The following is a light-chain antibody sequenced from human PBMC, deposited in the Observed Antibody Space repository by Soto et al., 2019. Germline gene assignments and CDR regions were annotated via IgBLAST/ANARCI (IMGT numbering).Light chain of an antibody. V-gene: IGKV1-39*01. J-gene: IGKJ4*01. CDR1: QSITS. Sequence: IQMTQSPSSGPASVVDRATITCRASQSITSLNWYRQTTRKAPKILIYAASSLQSGVPSRFSGSGSGTHSTLTISSLQPEDFPSYYGQQSYSSPLTFGGGTKVDI. CDR3: QQSYSSPLT. CDR2: AAS.